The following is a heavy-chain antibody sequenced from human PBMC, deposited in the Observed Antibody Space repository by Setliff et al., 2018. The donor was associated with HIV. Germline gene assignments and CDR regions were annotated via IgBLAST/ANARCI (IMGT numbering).Heavy chain of an antibody. Sequence: PGGSLRLSCAASGFNFSSHTMNWIRQAPGKGLEWVSSISSTGTYIYYADSVKGRFTISRDNSKNSLYLQMNSLRAEDTAVYYCARSFWGFVRNAASDIWGQGTMVTVSS. CDR3: ARSFWGFVRNAASDI. J-gene: IGHJ3*02. D-gene: IGHD3-16*01. V-gene: IGHV3-21*01. CDR1: GFNFSSHT. CDR2: ISSTGTYI.